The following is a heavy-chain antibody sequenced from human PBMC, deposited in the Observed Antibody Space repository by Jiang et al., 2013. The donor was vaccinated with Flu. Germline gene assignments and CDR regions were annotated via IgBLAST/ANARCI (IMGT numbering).Heavy chain of an antibody. CDR2: IYYSGST. J-gene: IGHJ2*01. V-gene: IGHV4-39*01. Sequence: GLVKPSETLSLTCTVSGGSISSNTYYWGWIRQPPEKGLEWIGSIYYSGSTYYNPSLKSRVTISVDTSRSQFSLKLSSVTASDTAVYYCARRTPNKPGGWDFDLWGRGTLVTVSS. D-gene: IGHD3-16*01. CDR3: ARRTPNKPGGWDFDL. CDR1: GGSISSNTYY.